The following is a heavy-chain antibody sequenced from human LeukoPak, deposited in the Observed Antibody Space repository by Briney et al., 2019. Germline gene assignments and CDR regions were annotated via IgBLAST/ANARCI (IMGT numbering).Heavy chain of an antibody. J-gene: IGHJ4*02. D-gene: IGHD3-22*01. V-gene: IGHV4-39*07. CDR1: GGSISSSSYY. CDR2: IYYSGST. CDR3: ARMTIKYYYDSSGLRAD. Sequence: SETLSLTCTVSGGSISSSSYYWGWIRQPPGKGLEWIGSIYYSGSTYYNPSLKSRVTISVDTSKNQFSLMLSSVSAADTAVYYCARMTIKYYYDSSGLRADWGQGTLVTVSS.